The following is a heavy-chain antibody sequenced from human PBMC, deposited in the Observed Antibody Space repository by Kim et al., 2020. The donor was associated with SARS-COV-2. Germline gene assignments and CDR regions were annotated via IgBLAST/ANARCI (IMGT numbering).Heavy chain of an antibody. V-gene: IGHV4-59*13. J-gene: IGHJ4*02. CDR3: ARGLDYYDSSGTFDY. D-gene: IGHD3-22*01. CDR1: GGSISSYY. CDR2: IYYSGST. Sequence: SETLSLTCTVSGGSISSYYWSWIRQPPGKGLEWIGYIYYSGSTNYNPSLKSRVTISVDTSKNQFSLKLSSVTAADTAVYYCARGLDYYDSSGTFDYWGQGTLVTVSS.